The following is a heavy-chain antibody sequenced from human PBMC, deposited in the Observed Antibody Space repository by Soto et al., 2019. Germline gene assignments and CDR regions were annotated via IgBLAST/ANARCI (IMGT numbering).Heavy chain of an antibody. D-gene: IGHD2-2*01. CDR1: GYSFTSYW. Sequence: PGESLKISCKGSGYSFTSYWIGWVRQMPGKGLEWMGIIYPGDSDTRYSPSFQGQVTISADKSISTAYLQWSSLKASDTATYYCARTLYCSSTSCRDYYGMDVWGQGTTVTVSS. J-gene: IGHJ6*02. CDR3: ARTLYCSSTSCRDYYGMDV. V-gene: IGHV5-51*01. CDR2: IYPGDSDT.